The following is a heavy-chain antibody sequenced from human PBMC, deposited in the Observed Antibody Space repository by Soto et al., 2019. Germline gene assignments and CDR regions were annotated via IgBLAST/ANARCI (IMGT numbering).Heavy chain of an antibody. CDR3: ARHPEPYKWSYDEYFQH. CDR1: GGSISSRSYY. V-gene: IGHV4-39*01. J-gene: IGHJ1*01. CDR2: IYYSGKS. Sequence: QLQLQESGPGLLEPSETLSLTCTVSGGSISSRSYYWGWVRQAPGKGLEWIGHIYYSGKSYYNPSLKSRVTISVDTSKNQFYLNLSSVTAADTGVYYCARHPEPYKWSYDEYFQHWGQGTLVTVSS. D-gene: IGHD1-7*01.